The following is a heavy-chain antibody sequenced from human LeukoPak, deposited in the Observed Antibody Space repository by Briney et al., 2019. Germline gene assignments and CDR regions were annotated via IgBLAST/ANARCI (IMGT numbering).Heavy chain of an antibody. V-gene: IGHV4-59*01. CDR3: ARVYYYGSGNHRYWYFDL. D-gene: IGHD3-10*01. J-gene: IGHJ2*01. CDR1: GGSISSYY. CDR2: IYYSGST. Sequence: PSETLSLTCTVSGGSISSYYWSWIRQPPGKGLEWIGYIYYSGSTNYNPSLKSRVTISVDTSKNQFSLKLSSVTAADTAVYYCARVYYYGSGNHRYWYFDLWGRGTLVTVSS.